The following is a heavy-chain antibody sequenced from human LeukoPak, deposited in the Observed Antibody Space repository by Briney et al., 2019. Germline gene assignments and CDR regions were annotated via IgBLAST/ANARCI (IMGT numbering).Heavy chain of an antibody. D-gene: IGHD3-3*01. CDR1: GYTFTSYY. Sequence: GASVKVSCKASGYTFTSYYMHWVRQAPGQGLEWMGIINPSGGSTSYAQKFQGRVTMTRDTSTSTVYMELSSLRSEDTAVYYCARDWEGYGFWSGYYAYYYYGMDVWGQGTTVTVSS. V-gene: IGHV1-46*01. J-gene: IGHJ6*02. CDR3: ARDWEGYGFWSGYYAYYYYGMDV. CDR2: INPSGGST.